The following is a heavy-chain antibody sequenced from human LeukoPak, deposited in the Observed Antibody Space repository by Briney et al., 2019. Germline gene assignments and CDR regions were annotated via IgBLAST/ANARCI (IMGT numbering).Heavy chain of an antibody. CDR2: ISTSGSSA. D-gene: IGHD3-22*01. J-gene: IGHJ4*02. CDR1: GFTFSGYS. CDR3: AKTLLDSSGYYYAGSDY. Sequence: GGSLRLSCAGSGFTFSGYSMHWVRQAPGKGLEWVAYISTSGSSAYYTDSVQGRFTISRDNAKNSLYLQMNNLRAEDTAVYYCAKTLLDSSGYYYAGSDYWGQGILVTVST. V-gene: IGHV3-48*01.